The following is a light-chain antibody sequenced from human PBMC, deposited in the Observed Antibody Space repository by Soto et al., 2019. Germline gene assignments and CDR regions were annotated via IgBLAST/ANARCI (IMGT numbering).Light chain of an antibody. CDR3: CSSAGDTLVV. V-gene: IGLV2-23*01. Sequence: QAVVTQPASVSGSPGQSITISCTGTSSDVGSYNTVSWYQQHPGKAPKLMIFEDTERPSGVSHRFSASKSGNTAYLSISGLQAEDEAYYYCCSSAGDTLVVFGGGTKVTVL. J-gene: IGLJ2*01. CDR2: EDT. CDR1: SSDVGSYNT.